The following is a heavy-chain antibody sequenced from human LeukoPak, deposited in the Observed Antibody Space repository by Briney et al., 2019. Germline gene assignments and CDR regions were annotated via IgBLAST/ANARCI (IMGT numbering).Heavy chain of an antibody. CDR3: ARDGGYYYDT. D-gene: IGHD3-22*01. Sequence: GGSLRLSCAASGFTFSSYGMHWVRQAPGKGLEWVAVISHDGSRKQYADSVKGRFTISRDNSKNTLYLQMNSLRAEDTAVYYCARDGGYYYDTWGQGTLVTVSS. CDR2: ISHDGSRK. V-gene: IGHV3-30*03. CDR1: GFTFSSYG. J-gene: IGHJ4*02.